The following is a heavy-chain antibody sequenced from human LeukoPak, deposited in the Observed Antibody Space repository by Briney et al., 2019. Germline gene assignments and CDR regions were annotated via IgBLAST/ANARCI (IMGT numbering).Heavy chain of an antibody. D-gene: IGHD3-3*01. CDR3: ARDYWPDKRSSYAFDI. CDR1: GYTFTSFG. V-gene: IGHV1-18*01. J-gene: IGHJ3*02. Sequence: ASVKVSCKASGYTFTSFGINWVRQAPGQGLEWMGWLHPYNGNTKYEQKFQGRVTMTTDTSTGTAYMELRSLTSGDAAVYFCARDYWPDKRSSYAFDIWGQGTTVTVSS. CDR2: LHPYNGNT.